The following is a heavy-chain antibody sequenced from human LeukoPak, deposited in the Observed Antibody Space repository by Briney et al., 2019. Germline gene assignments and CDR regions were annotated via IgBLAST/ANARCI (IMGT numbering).Heavy chain of an antibody. J-gene: IGHJ2*01. D-gene: IGHD6-13*01. Sequence: ASVKVSCKASGYTFTGYYMHWVRQAPGQGLEWMGWINPNSGGTNYAQKFQGRVTMTRDTSISTAYMELSRLRSDDTAVDDWAREDIVAAGSGWYFDLWGRGTLVTVSS. V-gene: IGHV1-2*02. CDR1: GYTFTGYY. CDR2: INPNSGGT. CDR3: AREDIVAAGSGWYFDL.